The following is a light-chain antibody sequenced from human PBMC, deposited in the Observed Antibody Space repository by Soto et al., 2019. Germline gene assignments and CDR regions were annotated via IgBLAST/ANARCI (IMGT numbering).Light chain of an antibody. CDR3: QVWDSSSDHVV. J-gene: IGLJ2*01. V-gene: IGLV3-21*04. CDR2: DDS. Sequence: SYELTQPPSVSVAPGKTARITCGGNNIGSKNVHWYQQKPGQAPALVIYDDSDRPSGIPERFSGSNSGDTATLTISRVEAGDEADYYCQVWDSSSDHVVFGGGTKLTVL. CDR1: NIGSKN.